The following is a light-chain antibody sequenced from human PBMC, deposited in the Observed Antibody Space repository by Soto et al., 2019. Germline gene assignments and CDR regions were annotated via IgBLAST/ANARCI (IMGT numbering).Light chain of an antibody. Sequence: EIVLTQSPGTLSLSPGERATLSCRASQSVSSSYLAWYQQKPGQAPRLLIYGASSKATGIPDRFSGSGSGRDFTLTISRLEPEGFAVYYFQQYGSPPWTFGQGTKVEIK. CDR1: QSVSSSY. CDR2: GAS. CDR3: QQYGSPPWT. V-gene: IGKV3-20*01. J-gene: IGKJ1*01.